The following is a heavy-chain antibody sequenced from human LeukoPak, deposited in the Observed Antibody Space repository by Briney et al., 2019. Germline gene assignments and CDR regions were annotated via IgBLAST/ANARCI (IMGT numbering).Heavy chain of an antibody. D-gene: IGHD1-7*01. CDR2: IYHSGDT. J-gene: IGHJ1*01. V-gene: IGHV4-34*01. Sequence: SETLSLTCDVNGGSFTGYYWSWIRQPPGKGLEWIGEIYHSGDTYYNPSLKSRLTMSEDTSKNQLSLILTSVTAADTAVYYCTRRGPTGTKYFQHWGQGTLVTVSS. CDR1: GGSFTGYY. CDR3: TRRGPTGTKYFQH.